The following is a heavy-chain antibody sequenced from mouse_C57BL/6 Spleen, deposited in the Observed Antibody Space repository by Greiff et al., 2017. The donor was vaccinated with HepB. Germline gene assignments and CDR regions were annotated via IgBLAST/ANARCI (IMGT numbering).Heavy chain of an antibody. CDR2: INPYNGGT. CDR3: ARNSGSSFFGD. Sequence: VQLQQSGPVLVKPGASVKMSCKASGYTFTDYYMNWVKQSHGKSLEWIGVINPYNGGTSYNQKFKGKATLTVDKSSSTAYMELNSLTSEDSAVYYCARNSGSSFFGDWGQGTTLTVSS. D-gene: IGHD1-1*01. V-gene: IGHV1-19*01. J-gene: IGHJ2*01. CDR1: GYTFTDYY.